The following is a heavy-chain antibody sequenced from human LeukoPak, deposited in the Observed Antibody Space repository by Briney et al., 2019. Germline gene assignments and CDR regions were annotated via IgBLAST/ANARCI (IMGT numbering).Heavy chain of an antibody. CDR3: ARSTMVRGVPDY. Sequence: GGSLRLSCAASGFTFSSYAMHWVRQAPGKGLEWVAVISYDGSNKYYADSVKGRFTISRDNSKNTLYLQMNSLRAEDTAVYYCARSTMVRGVPDYWAREPWSPSPQ. CDR2: ISYDGSNK. V-gene: IGHV3-30*01. J-gene: IGHJ4*02. CDR1: GFTFSSYA. D-gene: IGHD3-10*01.